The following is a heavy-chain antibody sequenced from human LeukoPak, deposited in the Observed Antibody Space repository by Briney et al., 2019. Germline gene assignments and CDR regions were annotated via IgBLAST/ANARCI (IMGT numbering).Heavy chain of an antibody. J-gene: IGHJ4*02. CDR2: IYSGGST. Sequence: PGGSLRLSCAASGFTVSSNYMSWVRQAPGKGLEWVSVIYSGGSTYYADSVKGRFTISRDNSKNTLYLQMNSLRAEDTAVYYCARDQYSSGWSRVYWGQGTLVTVSS. D-gene: IGHD6-19*01. CDR1: GFTVSSNY. V-gene: IGHV3-53*01. CDR3: ARDQYSSGWSRVY.